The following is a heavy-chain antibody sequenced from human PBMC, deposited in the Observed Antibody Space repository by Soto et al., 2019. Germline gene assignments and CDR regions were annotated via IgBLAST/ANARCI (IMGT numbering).Heavy chain of an antibody. D-gene: IGHD6-13*01. CDR3: ARWRGDSSSWYVAY. J-gene: IGHJ4*02. CDR1: GYTFTSYA. Sequence: QVQLVQSGAEVKKPGASVKASCKASGYTFTSYAMHWVRQAPGQRLEWMGWINAGNGNTKYSHKIQGRVTITRDTSASTAYMELSSLRSEDTAVYYCARWRGDSSSWYVAYWGQGTLVTVSS. V-gene: IGHV1-3*01. CDR2: INAGNGNT.